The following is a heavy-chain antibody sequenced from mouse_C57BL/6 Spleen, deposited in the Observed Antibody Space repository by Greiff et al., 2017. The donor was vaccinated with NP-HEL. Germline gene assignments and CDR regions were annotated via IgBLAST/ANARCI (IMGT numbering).Heavy chain of an antibody. CDR2: INPNNGGT. D-gene: IGHD2-4*01. CDR3: ASDDYPYAMDY. CDR1: GYTFTDYY. J-gene: IGHJ4*01. Sequence: VQLQQSGPELVKPGASVKISCKASGYTFTDYYMNWVKQSPGKSLEWIGDINPNNGGTSYNQKFKGKATLTVDKSSSTAYMELRSLTSEDSAVYYCASDDYPYAMDYWGQGTSVTVSS. V-gene: IGHV1-26*01.